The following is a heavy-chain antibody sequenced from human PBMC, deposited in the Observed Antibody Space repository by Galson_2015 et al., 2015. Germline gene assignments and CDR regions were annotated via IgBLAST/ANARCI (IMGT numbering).Heavy chain of an antibody. Sequence: SLRLSCAASGFTFSSYAMHWVRQAPGKGLEWVAAVSYDGSNKYYADSVKGRFTISRDNPKNSLYLQMNSLRAEDTAVYYCARAGDSSGSYRGHSDYWSQGTLVTVSS. CDR1: GFTFSSYA. CDR2: VSYDGSNK. D-gene: IGHD3-22*01. J-gene: IGHJ4*02. V-gene: IGHV3-30*03. CDR3: ARAGDSSGSYRGHSDY.